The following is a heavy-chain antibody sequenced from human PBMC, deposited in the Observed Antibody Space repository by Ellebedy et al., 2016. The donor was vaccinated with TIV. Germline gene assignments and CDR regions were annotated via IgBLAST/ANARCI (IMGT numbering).Heavy chain of an antibody. CDR3: AREGCSGGSCYSNWFDP. CDR1: GFTFSSYW. Sequence: GESLKISCAASGFTFSSYWMSWVRQAPGKGLEWVANIKQDGSEKYYVDSVKGRFTISRDNAKNSLYLQMNSLRAEDTAVYYCAREGCSGGSCYSNWFDPWGQGTLVTVSS. J-gene: IGHJ5*02. CDR2: IKQDGSEK. D-gene: IGHD2-15*01. V-gene: IGHV3-7*03.